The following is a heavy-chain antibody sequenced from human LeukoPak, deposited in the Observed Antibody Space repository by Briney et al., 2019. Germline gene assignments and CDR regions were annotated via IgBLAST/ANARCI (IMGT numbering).Heavy chain of an antibody. CDR1: GFTFSSYA. Sequence: GSLRLSCAASGFTFSSYAMSWVRQAPGKGLEWVSAISGSGGSTYYADSVKGRFTISRDNSKNTLYLQMNSLRAEDTAVYYCARAQNAARPYDYWGQGTLVTVSS. D-gene: IGHD6-6*01. V-gene: IGHV3-23*01. J-gene: IGHJ4*02. CDR2: ISGSGGST. CDR3: ARAQNAARPYDY.